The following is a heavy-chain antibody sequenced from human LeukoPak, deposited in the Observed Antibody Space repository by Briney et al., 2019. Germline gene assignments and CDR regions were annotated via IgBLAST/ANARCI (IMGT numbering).Heavy chain of an antibody. J-gene: IGHJ6*02. Sequence: SETLSLTCTVSGGSISSYYWSWIRQPPGKGLEWIGYIYYSGSTNYNPSLKSRVTISVDTSKNQFSLKLSSVTAADTAVYYCAGLITMGTYYYYGMDVWGQGTTVTVSS. V-gene: IGHV4-59*08. CDR2: IYYSGST. D-gene: IGHD3-10*01. CDR3: AGLITMGTYYYYGMDV. CDR1: GGSISSYY.